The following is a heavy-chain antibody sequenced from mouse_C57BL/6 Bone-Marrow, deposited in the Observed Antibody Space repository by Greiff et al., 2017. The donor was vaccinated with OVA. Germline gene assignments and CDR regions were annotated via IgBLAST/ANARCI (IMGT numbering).Heavy chain of an antibody. J-gene: IGHJ2*01. CDR1: GYTFTSYG. D-gene: IGHD1-1*01. CDR3: ASGSTTVVRDY. Sequence: QVQLKESGAELARPGASVKLSCTASGYTFTSYGISWVKQRTGQGLEWIGEIYPRSGNTYYTEKFTGKATLTADKSARPAYIELNSLTSEDSAVYFCASGSTTVVRDYWGQGTTLTVSS. CDR2: IYPRSGNT. V-gene: IGHV1-81*01.